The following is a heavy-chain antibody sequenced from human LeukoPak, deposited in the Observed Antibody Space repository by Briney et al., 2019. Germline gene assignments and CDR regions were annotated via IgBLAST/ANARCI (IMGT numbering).Heavy chain of an antibody. D-gene: IGHD6-19*01. V-gene: IGHV3-30*18. CDR1: GLTFSSYG. J-gene: IGHJ5*02. CDR2: ISYDGSNK. CDR3: AKDQGFHSSGCVA. Sequence: GGSLRLSCAASGLTFSSYGMHWVRQAPGKGLEWVAVISYDGSNKYYADSVKGRFTISRDNSKNTLYLQMNSLRAEDTAVYYCAKDQGFHSSGCVAWGQGTLVTVSS.